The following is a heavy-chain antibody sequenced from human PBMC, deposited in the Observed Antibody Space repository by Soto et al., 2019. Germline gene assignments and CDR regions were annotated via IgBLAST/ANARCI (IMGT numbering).Heavy chain of an antibody. D-gene: IGHD1-26*01. CDR1: GFTFSSYW. J-gene: IGHJ4*02. V-gene: IGHV3-74*01. CDR2: INSDGGSR. Sequence: EVQLVESGGGLVQPGGSLRLSCAASGFTFSSYWMHWVRQAPGKGLVWVSRINSDGGSRSYADSVKGRFTISRDNAKNTLYLQMNSLRAEDTAVYYCARDLDWISAYFDYWGQGTLVTVSS. CDR3: ARDLDWISAYFDY.